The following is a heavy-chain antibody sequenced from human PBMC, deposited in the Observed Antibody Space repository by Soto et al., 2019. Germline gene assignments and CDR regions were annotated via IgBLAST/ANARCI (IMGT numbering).Heavy chain of an antibody. D-gene: IGHD3-10*01. Sequence: QVQLQESGPGLVKPSETLSLTCTVSGGSISSYYWSWIRQPPGKGLQWFGYIFYSGSTTYNPSLKSRVTISVDTSKNQFSLKLSSVTAADTAVYYCARRYGSAFDIWGQGTMVTVSS. V-gene: IGHV4-59*01. CDR3: ARRYGSAFDI. CDR2: IFYSGST. J-gene: IGHJ3*02. CDR1: GGSISSYY.